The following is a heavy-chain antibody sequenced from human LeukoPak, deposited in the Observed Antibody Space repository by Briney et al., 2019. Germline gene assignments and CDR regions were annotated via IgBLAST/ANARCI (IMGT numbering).Heavy chain of an antibody. CDR2: INPNSGGT. V-gene: IGHV1-2*02. CDR3: ARSQYYDFWSGYLNYFDY. D-gene: IGHD3-3*01. CDR1: GYTFTGYY. Sequence: ASVKVSCKASGYTFTGYYMHWGRQAPGQGLEWMGWINPNSGGTNYAQKFQGRVTMTRDTSISTAYMELSRLRSDDTAVYYCARSQYYDFWSGYLNYFDYWGQGTWSPSPQ. J-gene: IGHJ4*02.